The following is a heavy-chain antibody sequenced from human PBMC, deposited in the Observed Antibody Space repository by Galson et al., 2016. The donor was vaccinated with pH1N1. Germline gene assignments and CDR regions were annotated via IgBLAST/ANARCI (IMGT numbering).Heavy chain of an antibody. V-gene: IGHV3-23*01. CDR1: GFTFSNYA. Sequence: SLRLSCAASGFTFSNYAMSWVRQAPGKGLEWVSAISGGGSSTYYADSVKGRFTISRDNSKNKLYLQMNSLRAEDTAVYYCAKGSAVGQPYYFDYWGQGTLVTVSS. J-gene: IGHJ4*02. CDR3: AKGSAVGQPYYFDY. D-gene: IGHD6-13*01. CDR2: ISGGGSST.